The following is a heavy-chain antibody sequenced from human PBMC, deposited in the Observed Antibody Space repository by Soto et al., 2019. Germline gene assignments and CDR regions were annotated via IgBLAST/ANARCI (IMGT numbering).Heavy chain of an antibody. Sequence: GGSLRLSCAASGFTVSSNYMSWVRQAPGKGLEWVSVIYSGGSTYYADSVKGRFTISRDNSKNTLYLQMNSLRAEDTAVYYCARGYCSSKSCYPVHWFDPWGQGTLVTVSS. V-gene: IGHV3-53*01. CDR2: IYSGGST. D-gene: IGHD2-2*01. CDR3: ARGYCSSKSCYPVHWFDP. J-gene: IGHJ5*02. CDR1: GFTVSSNY.